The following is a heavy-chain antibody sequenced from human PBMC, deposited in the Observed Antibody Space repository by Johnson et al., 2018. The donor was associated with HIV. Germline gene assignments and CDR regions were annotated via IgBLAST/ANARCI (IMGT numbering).Heavy chain of an antibody. CDR1: GFTFSTFD. V-gene: IGHV3-13*01. CDR3: ARTRSGTFPYSAAFDV. D-gene: IGHD1-26*01. CDR2: IGTLSDT. Sequence: VQLVESGGGLVQPGGSLRLSCAASGFTFSTFDMHWVRQTTGRGLEWVSSIGTLSDTFYPDSVKGRFTISRDNAKNSLYLQINSLRAGDTAVYYCARTRSGTFPYSAAFDVWGQGTMVTVSS. J-gene: IGHJ3*01.